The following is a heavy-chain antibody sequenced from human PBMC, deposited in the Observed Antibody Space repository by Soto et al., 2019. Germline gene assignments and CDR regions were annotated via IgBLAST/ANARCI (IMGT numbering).Heavy chain of an antibody. V-gene: IGHV3-23*01. J-gene: IGHJ4*02. Sequence: LQSGGGLAQPGGSLRLSCEASGFTFSSFAMMWVRQAPGQGLQWVSGIGSTGRVTYYAPSVRGRFTVSRDNSKKTVDLEMNSLGDDDTATYFCARGELPQSTGAGLAYWGQGTLVTVSS. CDR1: GFTFSSFA. CDR2: IGSTGRVT. D-gene: IGHD1-26*01. CDR3: ARGELPQSTGAGLAY.